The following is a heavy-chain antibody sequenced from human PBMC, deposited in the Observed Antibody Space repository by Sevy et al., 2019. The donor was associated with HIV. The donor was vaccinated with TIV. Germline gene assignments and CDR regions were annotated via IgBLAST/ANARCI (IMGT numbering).Heavy chain of an antibody. Sequence: GGSLRLSCTASGFDLSTYGMHWVRQAPGKGLEWVAIIWYEGINKDYAEPVKGRFTISRDNSKNTLYLQMNSLRVDDTAVYYCARERRSSGIDYWGQGSLVTVSS. J-gene: IGHJ4*01. V-gene: IGHV3-33*01. CDR1: GFDLSTYG. D-gene: IGHD3-10*01. CDR2: IWYEGINK. CDR3: ARERRSSGIDY.